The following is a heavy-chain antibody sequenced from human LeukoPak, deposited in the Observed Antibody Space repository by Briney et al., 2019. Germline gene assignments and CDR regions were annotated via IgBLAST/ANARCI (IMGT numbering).Heavy chain of an antibody. CDR2: ISGSGGST. CDR1: GFTFSSYA. Sequence: PGGSLRLSCAASGFTFSSYAMSWVRQAPGKGLEWVSAISGSGGSTYYADSVRGRFTISRDNSKNTLYLQMNSLRAEDTAVYYCAKDRLRFYDSSDCQLFCVWGQGTTVTVSS. J-gene: IGHJ6*02. CDR3: AKDRLRFYDSSDCQLFCV. D-gene: IGHD3-22*01. V-gene: IGHV3-23*01.